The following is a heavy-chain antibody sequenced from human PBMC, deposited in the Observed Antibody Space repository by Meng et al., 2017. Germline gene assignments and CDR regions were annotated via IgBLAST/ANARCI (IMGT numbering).Heavy chain of an antibody. CDR2: IKQDGSEK. V-gene: IGHV3-7*01. CDR1: GFTFSSYW. J-gene: IGHJ3*02. D-gene: IGHD3-10*01. CDR3: ASYHPMGAFDI. Sequence: GESLKISCAASGFTFSSYWMSWVRQAPGKGLEWVANIKQDGSEKYYVDSVKGRFTISRDNAKNSLYLQMNSLGAEDTAVYYCASYHPMGAFDIWGQGTMVTVSS.